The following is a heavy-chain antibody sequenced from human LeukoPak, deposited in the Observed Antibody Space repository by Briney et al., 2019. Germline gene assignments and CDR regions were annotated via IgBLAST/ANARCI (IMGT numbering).Heavy chain of an antibody. CDR3: ARQGDYGDYGLDY. CDR1: TDIFSNYW. CDR2: IYPGDSDT. J-gene: IGHJ4*02. D-gene: IGHD4-17*01. Sequence: GESLKISCKGSTDIFSNYWIGWVRQMPGKGLEWMGIIYPGDSDTRYSPSFQGQVTISADKSISTAYLQWSSLKASDTAMYYCARQGDYGDYGLDYWGQGTLVTVSS. V-gene: IGHV5-51*01.